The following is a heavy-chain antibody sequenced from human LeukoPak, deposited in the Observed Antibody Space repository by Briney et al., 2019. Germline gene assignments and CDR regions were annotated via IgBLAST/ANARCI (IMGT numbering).Heavy chain of an antibody. CDR3: ANTMYNSAWSPFDY. J-gene: IGHJ4*02. CDR1: TFTFSSYG. CDR2: IQYDGNKR. Sequence: GGSLRLSCAASTFTFSSYGMHWVRQAPGKGLEWVAFIQYDGNKRYYADSVKGRFTISRDNSKNTLYLQMNSLRPDDTALYYCANTMYNSAWSPFDYWGRGTLVTVSS. V-gene: IGHV3-30*02. D-gene: IGHD6-19*01.